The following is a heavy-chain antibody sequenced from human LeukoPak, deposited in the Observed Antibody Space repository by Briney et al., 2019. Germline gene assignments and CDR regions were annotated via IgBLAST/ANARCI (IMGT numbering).Heavy chain of an antibody. CDR2: IIPIFGTA. CDR3: ARGGDRWPVAVATFDY. J-gene: IGHJ4*02. D-gene: IGHD6-19*01. Sequence: SVKVSCKASGGTFSSYAISWVRQAPGQGLEWMGGIIPIFGTANYAQKFQGRVTITADESTSTAYMELRSLRFEDTAVYYCARGGDRWPVAVATFDYWGQGTLVTISS. V-gene: IGHV1-69*01. CDR1: GGTFSSYA.